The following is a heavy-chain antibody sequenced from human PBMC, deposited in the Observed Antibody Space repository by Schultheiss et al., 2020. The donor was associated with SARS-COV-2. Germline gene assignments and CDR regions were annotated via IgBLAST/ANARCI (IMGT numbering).Heavy chain of an antibody. CDR1: DSSISSGYY. J-gene: IGHJ5*02. CDR3: AREERRAFDP. D-gene: IGHD6-25*01. CDR2: INHSGST. Sequence: SETLSLTCGVSDSSISSGYYWRWIRQTPGKGLEWIGEINHSGSTNYNPSLKSRVTISVDTSKNQFSLKLSSVTAADTAVYYCAREERRAFDPWGQGTLVTVSS. V-gene: IGHV4-38-2*02.